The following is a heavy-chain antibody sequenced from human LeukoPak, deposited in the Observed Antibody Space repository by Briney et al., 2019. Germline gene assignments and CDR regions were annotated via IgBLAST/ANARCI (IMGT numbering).Heavy chain of an antibody. CDR2: ASPTSGNT. Sequence: GASVKVSCKASGYTFTDYDFNWVRQAPGQGLLWMGWASPTSGNTGYDQKFQGRIIITRDAAIRTVYMELSSLRFDDTAVYYCARGRYHWSKGGYYYMDVWGEGTTVTVSS. CDR3: ARGRYHWSKGGYYYMDV. D-gene: IGHD1/OR15-1a*01. V-gene: IGHV1-8*03. CDR1: GYTFTDYD. J-gene: IGHJ6*03.